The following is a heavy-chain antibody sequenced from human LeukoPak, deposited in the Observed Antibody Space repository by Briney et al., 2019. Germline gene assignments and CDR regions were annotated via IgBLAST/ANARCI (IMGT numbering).Heavy chain of an antibody. V-gene: IGHV3-21*01. D-gene: IGHD2-21*02. Sequence: GGSLRLSCAASEFTFSRYSMNWFRQAPGEGLEWVSSISSGGHNIFYGDSVKGRFTISRDNAKNSLFLQMNSLRVEDTGVYYCARHGDGFYYGMDVWGQGTTVTVSS. CDR3: ARHGDGFYYGMDV. CDR2: ISSGGHNI. CDR1: EFTFSRYS. J-gene: IGHJ6*02.